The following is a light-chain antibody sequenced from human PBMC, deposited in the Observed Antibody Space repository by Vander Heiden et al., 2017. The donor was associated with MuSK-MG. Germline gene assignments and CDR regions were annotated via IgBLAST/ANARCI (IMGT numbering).Light chain of an antibody. V-gene: IGLV2-8*01. Sequence: QSGQNQPPSASGSPGQSVTSSCLVTRMHVGYYNYVSWYQQHPGKAPKLMIYEVTKRPSGVPDRFSGSKSGNTASVTVSGLQAEDEADYYCTPQEGSNNLWVFGGGTKLTVL. J-gene: IGLJ3*02. CDR2: EVT. CDR3: TPQEGSNNLWV. CDR1: RMHVGYYNY.